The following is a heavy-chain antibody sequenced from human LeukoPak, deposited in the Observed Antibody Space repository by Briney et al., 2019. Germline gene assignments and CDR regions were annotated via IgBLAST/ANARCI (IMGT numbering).Heavy chain of an antibody. V-gene: IGHV1-2*04. CDR1: GFMFSKTG. J-gene: IGHJ6*02. D-gene: IGHD6-6*01. CDR2: VNPNSGGT. CDR3: ARVRAPHGSSPHGYYYYCMDV. Sequence: PGGSLRLSCAASGFMFSKTGVHWVRQAPGQGLEWMGWVNPNSGGTNYAQKFQGWVTMTRDTSISTAYMELSRLRSDDTAVYYCARVRAPHGSSPHGYYYYCMDVWGQGTTVTVPS.